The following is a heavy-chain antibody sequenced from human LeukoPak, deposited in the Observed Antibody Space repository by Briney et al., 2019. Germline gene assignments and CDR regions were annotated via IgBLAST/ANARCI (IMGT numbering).Heavy chain of an antibody. Sequence: GASVKVSYKPSGYNFNHYGITWGRQAPGQGLEWMGWISGYNGNTYHAPNLQDTITVTADTSTSTAYLEVKSLTSDDTAMYYCARDFKYSSSRAAGYWGQGTLVTVSS. CDR1: GYNFNHYG. D-gene: IGHD6-6*01. V-gene: IGHV1-18*01. J-gene: IGHJ4*02. CDR2: ISGYNGNT. CDR3: ARDFKYSSSRAAGY.